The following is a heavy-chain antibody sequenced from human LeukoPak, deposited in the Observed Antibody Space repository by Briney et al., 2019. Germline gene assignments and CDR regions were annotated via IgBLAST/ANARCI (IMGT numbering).Heavy chain of an antibody. CDR2: ISGSSGST. V-gene: IGHV3-23*01. CDR1: GFTFTTYA. J-gene: IGHJ4*02. D-gene: IGHD5-18*01. Sequence: PGGSLRLSCAASGFTFTTYAMSWVRQAPGQGLEWVSAISGSSGSTYYADSVKGRFTNSRDNSRNTVYLQMNSLRAEDTAVYYCANDLGWIQLNLGRGQGTLVTVSS. CDR3: ANDLGWIQLNLG.